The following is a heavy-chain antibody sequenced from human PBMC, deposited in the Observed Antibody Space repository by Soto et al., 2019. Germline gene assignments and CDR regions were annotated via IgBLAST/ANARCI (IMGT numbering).Heavy chain of an antibody. D-gene: IGHD3-3*01. V-gene: IGHV3-49*04. CDR2: IRSKAYGGTT. CDR3: TRGNIGSYYDFWSGYYKGRTYYYYGMDV. CDR1: GFTFGDYA. Sequence: PGWSLRLSCTASGFTFGDYAMSWVRQAPGKGLEWVGFIRSKAYGGTTEYAASVKGRFTISRDDSKSIAYLQMNSLKTEDTAVYYCTRGNIGSYYDFWSGYYKGRTYYYYGMDVWGQGTTVTVS. J-gene: IGHJ6*02.